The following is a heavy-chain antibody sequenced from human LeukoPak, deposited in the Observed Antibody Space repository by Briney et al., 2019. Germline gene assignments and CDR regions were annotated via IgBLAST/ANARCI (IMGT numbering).Heavy chain of an antibody. J-gene: IGHJ3*02. Sequence: SETLSLTCTVSGYSISSGYYWGWIRQPPGKGLEWIGSIYHSGSTYYNPSLKSRVTISVDTSKNQFSLKLSSVTAADTAVYYCARDRTVTIRGAQDAFDIWGQGTMVTVSS. V-gene: IGHV4-38-2*02. CDR1: GYSISSGYY. D-gene: IGHD4-17*01. CDR3: ARDRTVTIRGAQDAFDI. CDR2: IYHSGST.